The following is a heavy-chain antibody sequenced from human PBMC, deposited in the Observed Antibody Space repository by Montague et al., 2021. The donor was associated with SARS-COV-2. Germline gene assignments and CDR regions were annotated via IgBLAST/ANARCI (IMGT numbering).Heavy chain of an antibody. CDR3: ARDRFDFGAGRQGTIDF. J-gene: IGHJ4*02. Sequence: SETLSLTCSVSGEPFTNHYWTWIRQPAGKGLEWIGRMNFTGKTNFSPFFSSRLTMSADTSKNQFSLKLSSVTAADTAIYFCARDRFDFGAGRQGTIDFWGQGTLVTVSS. CDR2: MNFTGKT. CDR1: GEPFTNHY. V-gene: IGHV4-4*07. D-gene: IGHD1/OR15-1a*01.